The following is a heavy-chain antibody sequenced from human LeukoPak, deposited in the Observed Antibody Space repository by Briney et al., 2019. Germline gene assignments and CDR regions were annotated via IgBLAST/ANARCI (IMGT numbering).Heavy chain of an antibody. D-gene: IGHD3-22*01. Sequence: SVKVSCKASGFTFTSSAMQWVRQARGQRLEWIGWIVVGSGNTNYAQKFQERVTITRDMSTSTAYMELSSLRSEDTAVYYCATHRGGEAAYYYDSSGNDAFDIWGQGTMVTVSS. CDR1: GFTFTSSA. CDR2: IVVGSGNT. J-gene: IGHJ3*02. V-gene: IGHV1-58*02. CDR3: ATHRGGEAAYYYDSSGNDAFDI.